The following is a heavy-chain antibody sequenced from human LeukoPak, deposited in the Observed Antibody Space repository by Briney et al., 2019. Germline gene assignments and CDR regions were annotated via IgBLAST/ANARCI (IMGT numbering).Heavy chain of an antibody. CDR3: AKEACAGDCHRDYFDY. CDR2: ISGSGGST. D-gene: IGHD2-21*02. J-gene: IGHJ4*02. Sequence: GGSLRLSCAASGFTFSSYAMSWVRQAPGKGLEWVSTISGSGGSTYYAASVKGRFTISRDNSKNTLYLQMNSLRAEDTAVYYCAKEACAGDCHRDYFDYWGQGTLVTVSS. CDR1: GFTFSSYA. V-gene: IGHV3-23*01.